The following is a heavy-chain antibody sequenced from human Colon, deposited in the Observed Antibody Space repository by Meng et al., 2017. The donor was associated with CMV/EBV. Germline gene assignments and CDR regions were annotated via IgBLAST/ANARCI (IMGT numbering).Heavy chain of an antibody. D-gene: IGHD6-19*01. Sequence: RLVGSGGGLVQPERSLRLSCSASGLSRFWINWVRQSPGKGLERVAIIKQDGSERLYANSVEDRFTISRDNGKNSVYLEINSLRADDTAIYYCAGGVGWLIEYWGQGTLVTVSS. CDR1: GLSRFW. V-gene: IGHV3-7*05. CDR3: AGGVGWLIEY. J-gene: IGHJ4*02. CDR2: IKQDGSER.